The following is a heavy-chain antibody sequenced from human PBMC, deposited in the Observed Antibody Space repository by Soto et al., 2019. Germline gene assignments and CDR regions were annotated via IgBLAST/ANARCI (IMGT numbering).Heavy chain of an antibody. V-gene: IGHV3-53*01. Sequence: EVQLVESGGGLIQPGGSLRLSCAASGFTVSSNHMTWVRQAPGKGLEWVSLIYSNGTTYYADSVKGRFTISRDNSKNTLYLEMNTLTADDTAVYFCARGRARHSDFACWGQGALVTVSS. J-gene: IGHJ4*02. CDR3: ARGRARHSDFAC. CDR2: IYSNGTT. D-gene: IGHD3-10*01. CDR1: GFTVSSNH.